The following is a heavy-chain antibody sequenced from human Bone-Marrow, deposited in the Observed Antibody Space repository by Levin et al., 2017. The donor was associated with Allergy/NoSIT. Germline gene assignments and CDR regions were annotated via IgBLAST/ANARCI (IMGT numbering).Heavy chain of an antibody. CDR2: VSYSGTT. CDR3: ARDRGHGFSFGQFNF. CDR1: GGSINNYY. D-gene: IGHD5-12*01. V-gene: IGHV4-59*01. J-gene: IGHJ4*02. Sequence: SETLSLTCTVSGGSINNYYWNWIRQPPGKGLEWIGYVSYSGTTSYQPSLRSRVTISVDTSKNQFYLKMTSVTVADTAVDSCARDRGHGFSFGQFNFWGQGALVIVSS.